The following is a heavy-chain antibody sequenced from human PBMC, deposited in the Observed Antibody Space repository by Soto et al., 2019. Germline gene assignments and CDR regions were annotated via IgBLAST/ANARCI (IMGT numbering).Heavy chain of an antibody. D-gene: IGHD3-3*01. Sequence: SETLSLTCTVSGGSISNYYWSWIRQPPGKGLEWIGYIHYTGITDYNPSLKSRVTISLDTSKNQFSLKLTSVTAADTAVYYCAREGVLNYYYYYVDVWGEGTKVTVSS. CDR3: AREGVLNYYYYYVDV. CDR2: IHYTGIT. V-gene: IGHV4-59*01. CDR1: GGSISNYY. J-gene: IGHJ6*03.